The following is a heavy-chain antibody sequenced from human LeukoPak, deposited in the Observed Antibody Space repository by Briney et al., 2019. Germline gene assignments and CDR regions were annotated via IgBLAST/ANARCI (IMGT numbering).Heavy chain of an antibody. CDR3: ARDYVVVAATPSYYMDV. Sequence: ASVKVSCKASGYTFTGYYMHWVRQAPGQGLEWMGWINPNSGGTNYAQKFQGRVTMTRDTSISTAYMELSRLRSDDTAVYYCARDYVVVAATPSYYMDVWGKGTTVTVSS. V-gene: IGHV1-2*02. CDR1: GYTFTGYY. J-gene: IGHJ6*03. D-gene: IGHD2-15*01. CDR2: INPNSGGT.